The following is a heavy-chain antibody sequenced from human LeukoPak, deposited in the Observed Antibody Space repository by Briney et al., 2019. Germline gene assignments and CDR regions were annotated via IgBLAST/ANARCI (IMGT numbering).Heavy chain of an antibody. J-gene: IGHJ6*02. CDR3: AMNVKYGSRSSYTGMDV. CDR2: ISFDGSNN. D-gene: IGHD3-10*01. CDR1: GFTFNTYT. Sequence: PGGSLRLSCAASGFTFNTYTLHWVRQAPGKGLEWVAVISFDGSNNYYADSVKGRFTISRDNSKNTLYLQMNSLRADDTAVYYCAMNVKYGSRSSYTGMDVWGQGTTVTVSS. V-gene: IGHV3-30-3*01.